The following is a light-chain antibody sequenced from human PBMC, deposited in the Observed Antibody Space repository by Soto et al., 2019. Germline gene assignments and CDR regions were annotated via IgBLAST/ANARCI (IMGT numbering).Light chain of an antibody. CDR1: QSVNSY. V-gene: IGKV3-11*01. Sequence: EIVLTQSPATLSLSPGERATLSCRASQSVNSYLAWYQQKPGQAPRLLIYDASNRATGIPARFSGSGSGTDVTHTISSLEPEDFAVYYCQQRNNWPPKYTFGQGTKLEIK. CDR2: DAS. J-gene: IGKJ2*01. CDR3: QQRNNWPPKYT.